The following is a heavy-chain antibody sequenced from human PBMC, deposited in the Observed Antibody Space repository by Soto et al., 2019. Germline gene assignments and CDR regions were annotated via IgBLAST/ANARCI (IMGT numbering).Heavy chain of an antibody. CDR3: ARDTPDSSGYYYVGLDY. V-gene: IGHV4-61*01. D-gene: IGHD3-22*01. Sequence: SGTLSLTCTVSVGSVSSGSSYWIWTRQPPGEGLEWIGYIYYSGSTNNNPSLKSRVTISVDTSKNQFSLKLSSVTAADTAVYYCARDTPDSSGYYYVGLDYWGQGTLVTVSS. CDR1: VGSVSSGSSY. J-gene: IGHJ4*02. CDR2: IYYSGST.